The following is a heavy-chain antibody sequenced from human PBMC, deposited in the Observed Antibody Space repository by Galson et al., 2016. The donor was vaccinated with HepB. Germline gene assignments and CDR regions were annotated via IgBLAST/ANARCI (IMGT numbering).Heavy chain of an antibody. D-gene: IGHD6-13*01. CDR1: GFTVSSNY. Sequence: SLRLSCAASGFTVSSNYMSWVRQAPGKGLEWVSVIYTGGTTYYADSVQGRFSISRDNSKNTLFLQMNSLRPEDTAVCYCARDHRGIAAAGTGGYWGQGTLVTVSS. V-gene: IGHV3-66*02. CDR2: IYTGGTT. CDR3: ARDHRGIAAAGTGGY. J-gene: IGHJ4*02.